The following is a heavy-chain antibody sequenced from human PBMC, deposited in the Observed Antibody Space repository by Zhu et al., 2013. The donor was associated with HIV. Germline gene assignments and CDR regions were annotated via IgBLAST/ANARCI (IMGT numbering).Heavy chain of an antibody. D-gene: IGHD5-12*01. J-gene: IGHJ3*01. CDR3: ARVLKISDYDLGAFDV. Sequence: QVQLVQSGAEVKNPGASVKVSCKASGYTLNGYYMHWVRQGPGQGLEWMGLINLSDGVTTYAQKFQGRLTITKDTSTSTVYMGXSSLRSEDTAMYYCARVLKISDYDLGAFDVWGQGTMVTVSS. CDR2: INLSDGVT. V-gene: IGHV1-46*02. CDR1: GYTLNGYY.